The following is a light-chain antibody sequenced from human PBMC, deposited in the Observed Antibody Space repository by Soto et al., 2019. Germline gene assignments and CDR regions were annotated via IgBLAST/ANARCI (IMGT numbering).Light chain of an antibody. J-gene: IGKJ4*01. CDR3: QQYDNFPPLT. V-gene: IGKV1-33*01. CDR2: DAS. CDR1: QDINNY. Sequence: DIQMTQSPSSLSASVGDRVTITCQASQDINNYLNWYQQKTGKAPKLLIYDASNLETGVPSRFSGRGSGTDFTFTISSLQSEDIATYYCQQYDNFPPLTFGGGTKVEIK.